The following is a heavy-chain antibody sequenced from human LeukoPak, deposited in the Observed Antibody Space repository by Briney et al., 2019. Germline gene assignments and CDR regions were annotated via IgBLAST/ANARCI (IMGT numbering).Heavy chain of an antibody. Sequence: SETLSLTCAVYGGSFSGYYWSWIRQPPGKGLEWIGKINHSGSTNYNPSLKSRVTISVDTSKNQFSLKLSSVTAADTAVYYCARGRQLLWFGELIYYYGMDVWGQGTTVTVSS. D-gene: IGHD3-10*01. J-gene: IGHJ6*02. V-gene: IGHV4-34*01. CDR2: INHSGST. CDR3: ARGRQLLWFGELIYYYGMDV. CDR1: GGSFSGYY.